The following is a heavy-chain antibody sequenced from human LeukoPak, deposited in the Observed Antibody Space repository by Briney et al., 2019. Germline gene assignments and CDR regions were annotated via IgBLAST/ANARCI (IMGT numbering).Heavy chain of an antibody. J-gene: IGHJ5*02. CDR3: ARVRFLEWLLFPGWFDP. CDR1: GASITNYY. CDR2: IYYSGST. V-gene: IGHV4-59*01. D-gene: IGHD3-3*01. Sequence: SETLSLTCRVSGASITNYYWSWIRQPPGKGLEWIGYIYYSGSTNYNPSLKSRVTISVDTSKNQFSLKLSSVTAADTAVYYCARVRFLEWLLFPGWFDPWGQGTLVTVSS.